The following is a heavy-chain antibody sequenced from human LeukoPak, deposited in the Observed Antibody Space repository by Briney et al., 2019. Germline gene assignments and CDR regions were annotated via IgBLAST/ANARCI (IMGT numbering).Heavy chain of an antibody. CDR1: GGSFSGYY. D-gene: IGHD3-10*01. CDR3: AIEPHYYGSGSPRAFDI. V-gene: IGHV4-34*01. CDR2: INHSGST. Sequence: SETLSLTCAVYGGSFSGYYWSWIRQPPGKGLEWIGEINHSGSTNYNPSLKSRVTISVDTSKNQFSLKLSSVTAADTAVYYCAIEPHYYGSGSPRAFDIWGQGTMVTVSS. J-gene: IGHJ3*02.